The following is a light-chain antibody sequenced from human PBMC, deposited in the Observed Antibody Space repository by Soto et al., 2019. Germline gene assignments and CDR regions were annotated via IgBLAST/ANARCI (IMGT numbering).Light chain of an antibody. V-gene: IGKV3-20*01. CDR1: QSVSSNY. J-gene: IGKJ1*01. CDR2: DAS. Sequence: EIVLTQSPGILSLSPGERATLSCRASQSVSSNYLAWYQQRPGQTPRLLIYDASSRATGIPDRFSGSGSGTDFTLTISRLEPEDFAVYYCQQYETPPRAFGQGTKVEIK. CDR3: QQYETPPRA.